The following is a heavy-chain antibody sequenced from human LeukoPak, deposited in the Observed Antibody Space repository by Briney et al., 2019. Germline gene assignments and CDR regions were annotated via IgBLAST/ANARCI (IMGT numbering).Heavy chain of an antibody. J-gene: IGHJ4*02. CDR1: GFTFSSHW. V-gene: IGHV3-7*01. Sequence: PGGSLRLSCAASGFTFSSHWMSWVRQAPGKGLEWVANIKKEGSEKYYVDAVKGRFTISRDNAKTSLYLQMNSLRAEDTAVYYCARDLSGIAGYTYGRGIDYWGQGTLVTVSS. CDR2: IKKEGSEK. D-gene: IGHD5-18*01. CDR3: ARDLSGIAGYTYGRGIDY.